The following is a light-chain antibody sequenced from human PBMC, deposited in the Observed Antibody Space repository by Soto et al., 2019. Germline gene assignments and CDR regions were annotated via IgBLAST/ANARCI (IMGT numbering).Light chain of an antibody. Sequence: EIVMTQSPATLSVSPGERATLSCRASQSVSTKLAWYQQKLGQPPRLLIYGASTRATGIPARFSGSGSGTEFPLTISSLESEDFAVYYCQQYNKWPPYTFGQGTKVDIK. V-gene: IGKV3-15*01. CDR1: QSVSTK. CDR2: GAS. CDR3: QQYNKWPPYT. J-gene: IGKJ2*01.